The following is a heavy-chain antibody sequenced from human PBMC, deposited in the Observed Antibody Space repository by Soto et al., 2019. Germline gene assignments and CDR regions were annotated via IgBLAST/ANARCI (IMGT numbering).Heavy chain of an antibody. Sequence: QVQLVQXXXEVRXPGXSVXVXXKASGYTXXSYHISWVRXXXGQGLEWMGWISAYNGNTNYAQKLQGRVTMTTDTSTSTAYMELRSLRSDDTAVYYCARDSPPPREWGQGTLVTVSS. CDR3: ARDSPPPRE. J-gene: IGHJ4*02. CDR1: GYTXXSYH. CDR2: ISAYNGNT. V-gene: IGHV1-18*01.